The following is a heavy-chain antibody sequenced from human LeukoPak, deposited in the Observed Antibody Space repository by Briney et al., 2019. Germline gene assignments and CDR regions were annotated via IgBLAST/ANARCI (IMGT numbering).Heavy chain of an antibody. CDR1: AFSFSDAW. CDR2: ISGSGGST. CDR3: ATSPGYSYAERYYYYMDV. J-gene: IGHJ6*03. V-gene: IGHV3-23*01. Sequence: PGGSLRLSCAASAFSFSDAWVSWVRQAPGKGLEWVSAISGSGGSTYYADSVKGRFTISRDNSKNTLYLQMNSLRAEDTAVYYCATSPGYSYAERYYYYMDVWGKGTTVTVSS. D-gene: IGHD5-18*01.